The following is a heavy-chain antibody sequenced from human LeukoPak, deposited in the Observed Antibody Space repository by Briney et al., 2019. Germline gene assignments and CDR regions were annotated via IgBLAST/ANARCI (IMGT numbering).Heavy chain of an antibody. Sequence: SVKVSCKASGGTFSSYAISWVRQAPGQGLEWMGGIIPIFGTANYAQKFQGRVTITADESTSTAYMELSSLRSEDTAVYYCARDREEYGSSWYVAFDIWGQGTMVTVSS. D-gene: IGHD6-13*01. CDR1: GGTFSSYA. CDR3: ARDREEYGSSWYVAFDI. J-gene: IGHJ3*02. V-gene: IGHV1-69*13. CDR2: IIPIFGTA.